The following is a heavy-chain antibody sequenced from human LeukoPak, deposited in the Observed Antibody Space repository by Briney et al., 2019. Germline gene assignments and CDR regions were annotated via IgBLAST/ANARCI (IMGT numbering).Heavy chain of an antibody. J-gene: IGHJ4*02. V-gene: IGHV3-23*01. CDR3: AKDSDRSYVFWSGYYSGKRDY. CDR1: GFAFSSYA. D-gene: IGHD3-3*01. Sequence: GGSLRLSCAASGFAFSSYAMSWVRQAPGKGLEWVSAISGRGGSTYYADSVKGRFTISRDNSKNTLYMQMNSLRAEDTAVYYCAKDSDRSYVFWSGYYSGKRDYWGQGTRVTVSS. CDR2: ISGRGGST.